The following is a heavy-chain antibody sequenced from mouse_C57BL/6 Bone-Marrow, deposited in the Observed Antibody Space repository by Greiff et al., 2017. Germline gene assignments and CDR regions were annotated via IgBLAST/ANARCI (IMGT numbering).Heavy chain of an antibody. CDR2: IYPGDGDT. Sequence: QVQLKESGAELVKPGASVKISCKASGYAFSSYWMNWVKQRPGKGLEWIGQIYPGDGDTNYNGKFKGKATLTADKSSSTAYMQLSSLTSEDSAVYFCASTLYYYGSSYVDYWGQGTSLTVSS. V-gene: IGHV1-80*01. J-gene: IGHJ4*01. CDR1: GYAFSSYW. D-gene: IGHD1-1*01. CDR3: ASTLYYYGSSYVDY.